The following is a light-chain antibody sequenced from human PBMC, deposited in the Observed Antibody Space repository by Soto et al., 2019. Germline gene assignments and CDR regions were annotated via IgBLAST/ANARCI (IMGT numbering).Light chain of an antibody. CDR1: QSVSSN. CDR3: QQYNNWWT. V-gene: IGKV3-15*01. CDR2: GAS. J-gene: IGKJ1*01. Sequence: EIVITQSPATLSVSPGERATISCRASQSVSSNLAWYQQKPGQAPRLLIYGASTRATGIPARFSGSGSGTEFTLTISSLQSEDFAVYYCQQYNNWWTFGQGTKVDIK.